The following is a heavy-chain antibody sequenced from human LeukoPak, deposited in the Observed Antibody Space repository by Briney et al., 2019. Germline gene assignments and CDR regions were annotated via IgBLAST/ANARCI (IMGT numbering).Heavy chain of an antibody. CDR3: VRDRRSYDFWSGDVFDI. J-gene: IGHJ3*02. Sequence: SETLSLTCAVYGGSFSGYYWSWIRQPPGKGLEWIGEINHSGSTNYNPSLKSRVSISVDTSKKQISLKLNSVTAADTAVYYCVRDRRSYDFWSGDVFDIWGQGTMVTVSS. V-gene: IGHV4-34*01. CDR2: INHSGST. CDR1: GGSFSGYY. D-gene: IGHD3-3*01.